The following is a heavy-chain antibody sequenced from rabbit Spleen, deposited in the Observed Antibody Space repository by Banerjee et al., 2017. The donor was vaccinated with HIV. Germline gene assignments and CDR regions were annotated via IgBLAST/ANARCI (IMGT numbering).Heavy chain of an antibody. Sequence: QSLEESGGDLVKPGASLTLTCTASGFSFSSSYWISWVRQAPGKGLEWIAYTYTGSGGTTGYASWAKGRFTISKTSSTTVTLQATSLTAADTATYFCARGGSLWGPGTLVTVS. CDR2: TYTGSGGTT. V-gene: IGHV1S40*01. D-gene: IGHD3-1*01. CDR3: ARGGSL. CDR1: GFSFSSSYW. J-gene: IGHJ4*01.